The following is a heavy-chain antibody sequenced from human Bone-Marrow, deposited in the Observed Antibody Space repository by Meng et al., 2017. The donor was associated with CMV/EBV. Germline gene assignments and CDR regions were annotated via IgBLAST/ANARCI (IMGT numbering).Heavy chain of an antibody. CDR1: GGSFSGYY. Sequence: SETLSLTCAVYGGSFSGYYWSWIRQPPGKGLEWIGEINHSGSTNYNPSLKSRVTISVDTSKNQFSLKLSSVTAADTAVYYCARAVHRYCSGGSCYLSYYYGMDVWGQGTTVTVSS. CDR2: INHSGST. J-gene: IGHJ6*02. D-gene: IGHD2-15*01. CDR3: ARAVHRYCSGGSCYLSYYYGMDV. V-gene: IGHV4-34*01.